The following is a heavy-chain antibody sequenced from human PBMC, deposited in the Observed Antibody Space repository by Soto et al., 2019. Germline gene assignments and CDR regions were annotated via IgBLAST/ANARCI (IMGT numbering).Heavy chain of an antibody. J-gene: IGHJ4*02. V-gene: IGHV3-21*01. CDR1: GFTFSSYS. D-gene: IGHD3-22*01. Sequence: LRLSCAASGFTFSSYSMNGFRQAPGKGLEWVSSISSSSSYIYYADSVKGRFTISRDNSRNTLFLQMNSLRAEDTAVYYCARDYYKYYDSSGYYRSPAYWGQGTLVTVSS. CDR2: ISSSSSYI. CDR3: ARDYYKYYDSSGYYRSPAY.